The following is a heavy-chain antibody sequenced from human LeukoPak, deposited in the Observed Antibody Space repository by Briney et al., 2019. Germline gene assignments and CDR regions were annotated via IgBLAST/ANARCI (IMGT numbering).Heavy chain of an antibody. CDR1: GYTFAGYD. J-gene: IGHJ6*03. CDR2: INPNSGGT. D-gene: IGHD5-18*01. V-gene: IGHV1-2*02. Sequence: ASVKVSCKTSGYTFAGYDMHWVRQAPGQVLEWMEWINPNSGGTNYAQKLQGRVTMTRDTSISTAYMDLSRLRSDDTAVYYCARVPGYSYDYYYMDVWGKGTTVTVSS. CDR3: ARVPGYSYDYYYMDV.